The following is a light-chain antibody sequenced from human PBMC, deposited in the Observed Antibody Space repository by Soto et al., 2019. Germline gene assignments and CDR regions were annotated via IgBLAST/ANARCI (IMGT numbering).Light chain of an antibody. CDR2: ATS. V-gene: IGKV1-39*01. J-gene: IGKJ1*01. CDR1: QNIRSY. CDR3: QQGYTTRWT. Sequence: DIQMTQSPTSLSASVGDRVTITCRASQNIRSYLNWYQQIPGKAPNLLIYATSILQTGVPSRFIGSGTGTDFTLTINGLQPEDFATYYCQQGYTTRWTFGQGTKVEIK.